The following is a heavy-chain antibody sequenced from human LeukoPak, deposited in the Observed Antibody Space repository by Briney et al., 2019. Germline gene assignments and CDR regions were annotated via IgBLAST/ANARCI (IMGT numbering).Heavy chain of an antibody. D-gene: IGHD6-19*01. CDR3: ARKESVAVSAPFDY. J-gene: IGHJ4*02. V-gene: IGHV1-18*01. CDR2: ISAYNGVT. CDR1: DYTLISYG. Sequence: ASVKVSCKASDYTLISYGFSWVRQAPGQGLEWMGWISAYNGVTNYAQKFQGRVTMTTDTSTSTAYMELSSLRSEDTAVYYCARKESVAVSAPFDYWGQGTLVTVSS.